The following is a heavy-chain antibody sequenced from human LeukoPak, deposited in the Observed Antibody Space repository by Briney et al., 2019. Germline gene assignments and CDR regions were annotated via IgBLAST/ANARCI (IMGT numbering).Heavy chain of an antibody. J-gene: IGHJ3*02. CDR1: GGSISSGGYY. CDR3: ARGVPAARSLSGAFDI. CDR2: IYYSGST. V-gene: IGHV4-31*03. Sequence: SQTLSLTCTVSGGSISSGGYYWSWIRQHPGKGLEWIGYIYYSGSTNYNPSLKSRVTISVDTSKNQFSLKLSSVTAADTAVYYCARGVPAARSLSGAFDIWGQGTMVTVSS. D-gene: IGHD2-2*01.